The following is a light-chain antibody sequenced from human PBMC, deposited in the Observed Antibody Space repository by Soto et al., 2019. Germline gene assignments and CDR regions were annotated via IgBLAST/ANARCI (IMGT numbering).Light chain of an antibody. CDR3: QQYFDYPLT. CDR1: QSISSW. CDR2: MAS. J-gene: IGKJ4*01. V-gene: IGKV1-5*03. Sequence: DSPMTQTPSTLSASVGDRVTITCRASQSISSWLAWYQQKPGKAPKLLIYMASTLEDGVPSRFSGSGSGTEFTLTISSLQPDDVATYYCQQYFDYPLTFGGGTKVEI.